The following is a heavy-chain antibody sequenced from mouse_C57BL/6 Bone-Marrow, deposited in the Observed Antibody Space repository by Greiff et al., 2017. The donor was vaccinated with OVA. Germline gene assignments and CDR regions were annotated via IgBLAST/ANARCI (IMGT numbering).Heavy chain of an antibody. D-gene: IGHD1-1*02. CDR2: INYDGSST. CDR3: ARDRGSYWSMDY. V-gene: IGHV5-16*01. J-gene: IGHJ4*01. CDR1: GFTFSDYY. Sequence: EVQVVESEGGLVQPGSSMKLSCTASGFTFSDYYMAWVRQVPEKGLEWVANINYDGSSTYYQDSLKRRFIISRDNAKNILYLQMSSLKSEDTATYYCARDRGSYWSMDYWGQGTSVTVSS.